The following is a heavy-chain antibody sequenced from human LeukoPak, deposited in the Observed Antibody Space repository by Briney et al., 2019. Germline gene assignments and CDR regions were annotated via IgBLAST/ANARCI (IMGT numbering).Heavy chain of an antibody. CDR3: ARVVNNYDSSGFDY. CDR2: IYYSGST. V-gene: IGHV4-59*01. Sequence: SETLSLTCTVSGGSISSYYWSWIRQPPGKGLEWIGYIYYSGSTNYNPSLKSRVTISVDTSKNQFSLKLSSVTAADTAVYYCARVVNNYDSSGFDYWGQGTLVTVSS. J-gene: IGHJ4*02. CDR1: GGSISSYY. D-gene: IGHD3-22*01.